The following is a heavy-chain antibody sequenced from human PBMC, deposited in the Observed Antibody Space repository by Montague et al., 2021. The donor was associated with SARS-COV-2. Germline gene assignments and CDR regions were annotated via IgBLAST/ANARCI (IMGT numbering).Heavy chain of an antibody. CDR1: GGFISSSY. D-gene: IGHD2-21*02. CDR2: IYHSGNT. V-gene: IGHV4-59*12. Sequence: SGTLSLTCTVSGGFISSSYWSWIRQPPGKGLEWIGYIYHSGNTNYNPSLKSRVTISIDTSMNQFSLSLSSMTAADTAVYFCARDLLPPRTAIKTNFFGLDVWGQGTTVIVSS. J-gene: IGHJ6*02. CDR3: ARDLLPPRTAIKTNFFGLDV.